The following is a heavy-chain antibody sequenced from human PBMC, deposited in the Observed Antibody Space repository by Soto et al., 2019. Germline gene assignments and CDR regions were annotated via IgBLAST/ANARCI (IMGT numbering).Heavy chain of an antibody. CDR2: ISAYNGNT. V-gene: IGHV1-18*01. CDR3: ASFRAGDYYYYYGMDV. CDR1: GYTFTSYG. D-gene: IGHD4-17*01. Sequence: QVQLVQSGAEVKKPGASVKVSCKASGYTFTSYGFTWVRQAPGQGPEWMGWISAYNGNTNYAQKLQGRVTMTTDTSTSTAYMELRSLRSDDTAVYYCASFRAGDYYYYYGMDVWGQGTTVTVSS. J-gene: IGHJ6*02.